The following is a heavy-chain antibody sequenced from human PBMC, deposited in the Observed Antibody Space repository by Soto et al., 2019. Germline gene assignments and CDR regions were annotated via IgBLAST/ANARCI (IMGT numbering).Heavy chain of an antibody. CDR3: ARVDYGDYDFGFVDY. J-gene: IGHJ4*02. D-gene: IGHD4-17*01. V-gene: IGHV3-48*01. CDR2: ISSSSSTI. CDR1: GFTFSSYS. Sequence: GGSLRLSCAASGFTFSSYSMNWVRQAPGKGLEWVSYISSSSSTIYYADSVKGRFTISRDNAKNSLYLQMNSLRAEDTAVYYCARVDYGDYDFGFVDYWGQGTLVTVSS.